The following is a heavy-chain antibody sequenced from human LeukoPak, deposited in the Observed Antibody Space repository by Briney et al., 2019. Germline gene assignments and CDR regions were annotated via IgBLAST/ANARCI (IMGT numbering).Heavy chain of an antibody. CDR1: GFIFSTYG. Sequence: PGRSLRLSCVASGFIFSTYGMHWVRQAPGKGLEWVSAISRTGGSSTYYADSVKGRFTISRDNSKNTLYLQMNGLRTEDTAVYYCAKASTENIYGPDYWGQGTLVTVSS. J-gene: IGHJ4*02. V-gene: IGHV3-23*01. CDR2: ISRTGGSST. CDR3: AKASTENIYGPDY. D-gene: IGHD5-18*01.